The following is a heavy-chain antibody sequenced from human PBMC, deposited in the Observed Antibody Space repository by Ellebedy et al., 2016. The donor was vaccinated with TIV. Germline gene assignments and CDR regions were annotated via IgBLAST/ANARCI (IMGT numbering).Heavy chain of an antibody. V-gene: IGHV3-23*01. CDR2: ISGSGGST. D-gene: IGHD3-10*01. CDR1: GFTFSSYA. Sequence: GESLKISCAASGFTFSSYAMSWVRQAPGKGLEWVSTISGSGGSTYYADSVKGRFTISRDTSKNTLYLQMNSLRAEDTAVYYCAKRVTMVREVITYYHYAMDVWGQGTTVTVSS. J-gene: IGHJ6*02. CDR3: AKRVTMVREVITYYHYAMDV.